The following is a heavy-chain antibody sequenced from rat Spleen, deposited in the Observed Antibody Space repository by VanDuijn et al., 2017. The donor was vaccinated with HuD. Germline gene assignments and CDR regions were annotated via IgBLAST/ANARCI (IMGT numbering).Heavy chain of an antibody. Sequence: EVQLVESGGGLVQPGRSLKLSCAASGFTFSDFDMAWVRQAPTKGLEWVASITTGGDDTYYRDSVKGRFTISRDDEESTLYLQMDSLRSEDTATYFCAREERGVDYWGQGVMVTVSS. CDR1: GFTFSDFD. J-gene: IGHJ2*01. V-gene: IGHV5S23*01. CDR3: AREERGVDY. CDR2: ITTGGDDT.